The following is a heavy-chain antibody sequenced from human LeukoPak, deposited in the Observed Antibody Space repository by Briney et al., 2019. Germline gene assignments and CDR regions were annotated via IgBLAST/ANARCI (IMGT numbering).Heavy chain of an antibody. Sequence: ASVKVSCKTSGYSFTSFYIHWVRQAPGQGLEWMGWINPSIGGTEYTQKFQGRVTMSGDTSISTAYMELSRLRSDDTAVYYCARDRGSSWYVDYWGQGTLVSVSS. D-gene: IGHD6-13*01. CDR1: GYSFTSFY. CDR2: INPSIGGT. V-gene: IGHV1-2*02. CDR3: ARDRGSSWYVDY. J-gene: IGHJ4*02.